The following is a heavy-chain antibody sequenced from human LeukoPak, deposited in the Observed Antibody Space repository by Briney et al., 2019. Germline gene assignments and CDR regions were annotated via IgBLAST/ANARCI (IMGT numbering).Heavy chain of an antibody. J-gene: IGHJ6*02. CDR1: GYTFTSYG. CDR2: NSAYNGNT. V-gene: IGHV1-18*01. Sequence: ASVKVSCKASGYTFTSYGISWVRQAPGQGLEWMGWNSAYNGNTNYAQKFQGRVTITADKSTSTAYMELSSLRSEDTAVYYCARDYYGSREQVDGMDVWGQGTTVTVSS. CDR3: ARDYYGSREQVDGMDV. D-gene: IGHD3-10*01.